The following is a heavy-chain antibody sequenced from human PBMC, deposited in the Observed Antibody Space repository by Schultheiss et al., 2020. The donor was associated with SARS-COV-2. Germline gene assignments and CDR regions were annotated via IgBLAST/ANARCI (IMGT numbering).Heavy chain of an antibody. CDR1: GGSFSGYY. CDR2: IYYSGST. Sequence: SETLSLTCAVYGGSFSGYYWSWIRQPPGKGLEWIGYIYYSGSTNYNPSLKSRVTISVDTSKNQFSLKLSSVTAADTAVYYCARGPYYYDSSGPLSLDYWGQGTLVTVSS. V-gene: IGHV4-59*12. J-gene: IGHJ4*02. D-gene: IGHD3-22*01. CDR3: ARGPYYYDSSGPLSLDY.